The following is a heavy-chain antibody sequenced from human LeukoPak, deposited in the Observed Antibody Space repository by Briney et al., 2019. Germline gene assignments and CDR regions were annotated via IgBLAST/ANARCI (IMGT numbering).Heavy chain of an antibody. V-gene: IGHV3-48*04. D-gene: IGHD2-21*01. CDR3: ARVRRVYCGGDCYSGSGDFDY. CDR2: ISGSSSTI. Sequence: GGSLRLSCAASGFTFSSYSMNWVRQAPGKGLEWVSYISGSSSTIYSADSVKGRFTVSRDNAKNSLYLQMNSLRAEDTAVYYCARVRRVYCGGDCYSGSGDFDYWGQGTLVTVSS. CDR1: GFTFSSYS. J-gene: IGHJ4*02.